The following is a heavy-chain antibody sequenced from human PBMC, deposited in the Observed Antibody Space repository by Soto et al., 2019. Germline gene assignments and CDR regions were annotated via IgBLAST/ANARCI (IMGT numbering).Heavy chain of an antibody. Sequence: EAQLLESGGGLVQPGGSLRLSCAGSGFTFSNYAMSWVRQAPGQGREWVSALRSTGFNTYYAVSVKGRFTISRDTSKNTVFLQMNSLRAEDTAVYDSAKSVSFTSFGVVVMSYYYYGLDVWGQGTTVTVSS. CDR3: AKSVSFTSFGVVVMSYYYYGLDV. D-gene: IGHD3-3*01. CDR1: GFTFSNYA. J-gene: IGHJ6*02. V-gene: IGHV3-23*01. CDR2: LRSTGFNT.